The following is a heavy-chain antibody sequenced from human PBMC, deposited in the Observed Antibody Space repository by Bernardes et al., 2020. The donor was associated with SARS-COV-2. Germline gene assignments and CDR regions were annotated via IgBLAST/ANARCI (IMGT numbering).Heavy chain of an antibody. J-gene: IGHJ4*02. V-gene: IGHV3-23*01. Sequence: GGSLRLSCAASGFTFSSYAMNWVRQAPGKGLEWVSAISGSGGSTYYADSVKGRFTISRDNSKNTLYLHMNSLRVEDTAVYYCANGLPYSPGYYSGQSGDYWGQGTLVTSSA. CDR2: ISGSGGST. D-gene: IGHD5-18*01. CDR3: ANGLPYSPGYYSGQSGDY. CDR1: GFTFSSYA.